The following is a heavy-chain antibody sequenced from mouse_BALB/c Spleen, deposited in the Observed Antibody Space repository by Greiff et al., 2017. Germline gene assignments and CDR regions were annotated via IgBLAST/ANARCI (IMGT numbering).Heavy chain of an antibody. V-gene: IGHV5-9-4*01. Sequence: EVNLVESGGGLVKPGGSLKLSCAASGFTFSSYAMSWVRQSPEKRLEWVAEISSGGSYTYYPDTVTGRFTISRDNAKNTLYLEMSSLRSEDTAMYYCASRFSDWAMDYWGQGTSVTVAS. J-gene: IGHJ4*01. D-gene: IGHD4-1*01. CDR2: ISSGGSYT. CDR3: ASRFSDWAMDY. CDR1: GFTFSSYA.